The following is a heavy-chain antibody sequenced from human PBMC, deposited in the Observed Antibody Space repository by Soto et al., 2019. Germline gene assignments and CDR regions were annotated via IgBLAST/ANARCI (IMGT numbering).Heavy chain of an antibody. CDR1: GYTFTSYG. J-gene: IGHJ5*02. V-gene: IGHV1-18*01. CDR2: LSAYNGNT. D-gene: IGHD3-9*01. CDR3: ARGSRVITGILTGYAHGWFDP. Sequence: ASVKFSCKASGYTFTSYGLSWLRPAPGQGLEWMGWLSAYNGNTNYAQKLQGRVTMTTDRSTSTAFMELRSLRSDDTAVYYCARGSRVITGILTGYAHGWFDPWGQGTLVNVSS.